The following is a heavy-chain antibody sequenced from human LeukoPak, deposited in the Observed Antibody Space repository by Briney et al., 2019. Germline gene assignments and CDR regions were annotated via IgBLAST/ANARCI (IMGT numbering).Heavy chain of an antibody. CDR1: GFTFSSYW. J-gene: IGHJ4*02. CDR3: ARVLLNYVCYFGY. CDR2: IKQDGSGR. D-gene: IGHD4-11*01. V-gene: IGHV3-7*04. Sequence: GGSLRLSCAASGFTFSSYWMSWVRQAPGKGLEWVANIKQDGSGRYYVDSVKGRFTISRDNAKNSLYLQMNSLRAEDTAVYYCARVLLNYVCYFGYWGQGTLVTVSS.